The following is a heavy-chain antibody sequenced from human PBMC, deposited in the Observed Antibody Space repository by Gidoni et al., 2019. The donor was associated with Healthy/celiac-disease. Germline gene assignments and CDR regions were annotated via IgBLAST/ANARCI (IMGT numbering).Heavy chain of an antibody. J-gene: IGHJ4*02. V-gene: IGHV1-2*02. CDR3: ARAPIVVVPAAFDY. CDR1: GYTSTGYY. D-gene: IGHD2-2*01. Sequence: QVQLVQSGAEVKKPGAAVTVSCKASGYTSTGYYMHWVRQAPGQGLGWMGRINPTSGGTNYEQKFQGRVTMTRDTSISTAYMELSRLRADDTAVYYCARAPIVVVPAAFDYWGQGTLVTVSS. CDR2: INPTSGGT.